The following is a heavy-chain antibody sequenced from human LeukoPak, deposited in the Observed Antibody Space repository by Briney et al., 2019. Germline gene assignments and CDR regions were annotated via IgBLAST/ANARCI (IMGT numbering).Heavy chain of an antibody. CDR1: GGSSSSGTYY. CDR2: IYTSGVT. Sequence: PSQTLSLXCTVSGGSSSSGTYYWSWIRQPAGEGLEWIGRIYTSGVTNYNPSLKSRVTISVDTSKNQFSLSLSSVTAAESAVYYCAREVVYQRDYGGNPRSFRYFDSWGQGTLVTVSS. D-gene: IGHD4-23*01. CDR3: AREVVYQRDYGGNPRSFRYFDS. J-gene: IGHJ4*02. V-gene: IGHV4-61*02.